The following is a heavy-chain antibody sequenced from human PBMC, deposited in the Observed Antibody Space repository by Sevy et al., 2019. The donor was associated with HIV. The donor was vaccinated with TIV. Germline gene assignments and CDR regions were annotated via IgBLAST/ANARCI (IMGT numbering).Heavy chain of an antibody. D-gene: IGHD2-2*02. J-gene: IGHJ3*02. CDR2: ISSISNYI. V-gene: IGHV3-21*01. CDR3: ARNNCSITNCYMGDAFDI. Sequence: GGSLRLSCAASGFTFSSYTMNWVRQAPGKGLEWVSSISSISNYIYYADSVKGRFIVSRDNAKNSLYLQMNSLRAEDTAVYYCARNNCSITNCYMGDAFDIWGQGTMVTVSS. CDR1: GFTFSSYT.